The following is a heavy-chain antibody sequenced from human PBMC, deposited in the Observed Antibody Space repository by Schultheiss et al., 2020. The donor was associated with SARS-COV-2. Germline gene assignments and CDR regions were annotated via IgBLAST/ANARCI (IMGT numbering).Heavy chain of an antibody. Sequence: GGSLRLSCAASGFTFSSFGMSWVRQAPGKGLEWVSGISGRGASTYYADSVKGRFTISRDNSKNTLYLQMNSLRAEDTAVYYCAKASCSSTSCYWAYYFDYWGQGTLVTVSS. D-gene: IGHD2-2*01. CDR1: GFTFSSFG. CDR3: AKASCSSTSCYWAYYFDY. V-gene: IGHV3-23*01. CDR2: ISGRGAST. J-gene: IGHJ4*02.